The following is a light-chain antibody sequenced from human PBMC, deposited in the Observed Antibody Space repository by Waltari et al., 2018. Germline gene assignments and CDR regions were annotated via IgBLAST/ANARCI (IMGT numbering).Light chain of an antibody. Sequence: QSALTQPASVSGSPGQSITISCTGASSDVGGYNYVSWYQHHPGKAPNPMIYEVSNRPSGVPNRFSGSKSGNPASRTISGLQAEDEADYYCSSYTSSSTPYVFGTGTKVTVL. CDR1: SSDVGGYNY. V-gene: IGLV2-14*01. CDR2: EVS. CDR3: SSYTSSSTPYV. J-gene: IGLJ1*01.